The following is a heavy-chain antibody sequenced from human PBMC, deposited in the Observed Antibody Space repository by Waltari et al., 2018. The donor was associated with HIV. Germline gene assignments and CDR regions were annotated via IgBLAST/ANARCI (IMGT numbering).Heavy chain of an antibody. V-gene: IGHV3-23*01. D-gene: IGHD1-26*01. CDR1: GFTFSSYA. CDR3: AKCLGGSYSFDY. J-gene: IGHJ4*02. CDR2: ISGSGVST. Sequence: EVQLLESGGGLVQPGGSLRLSCAASGFTFSSYAMSWVRQAPGKGLGWVSAISGSGVSTYYADSVKGRFTISRDNSKNTLDLQMNSLRAEDTAVHYCAKCLGGSYSFDYWGQGTLVTVSS.